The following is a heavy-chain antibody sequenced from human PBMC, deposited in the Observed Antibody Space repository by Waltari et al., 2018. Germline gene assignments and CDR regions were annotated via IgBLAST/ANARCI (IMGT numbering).Heavy chain of an antibody. Sequence: EVQLVESGGGFVQPGGSLRLSCAASGFTYSMYLMHWVRQAPGKGLVWVSRSNSDGSSTSYADSVKGRFTISKDNAKNTVYLQMNSLRAEDTAIYYCARGARRTTVTTGWWYFDLWGRGTLVTVSS. D-gene: IGHD4-17*01. CDR1: GFTYSMYL. CDR2: SNSDGSST. V-gene: IGHV3-74*01. CDR3: ARGARRTTVTTGWWYFDL. J-gene: IGHJ2*01.